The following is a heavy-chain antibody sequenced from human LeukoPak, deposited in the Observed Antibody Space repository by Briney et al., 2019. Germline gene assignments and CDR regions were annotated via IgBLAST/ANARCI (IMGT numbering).Heavy chain of an antibody. CDR2: INIKTGNP. V-gene: IGHV7-4-1*02. D-gene: IGHD6-13*01. CDR3: ARDSEIAAAGTYNWLDP. J-gene: IGHJ5*02. CDR1: GYTFTRYV. Sequence: ASVKVSCKASGYTFTRYVMNWVRQAPGQGPEWMGWINIKTGNPTYAQGFTGRFVFSLDTSVSTAYLQISSLKAEDTAVYYCARDSEIAAAGTYNWLDPWGQGTLVTVSS.